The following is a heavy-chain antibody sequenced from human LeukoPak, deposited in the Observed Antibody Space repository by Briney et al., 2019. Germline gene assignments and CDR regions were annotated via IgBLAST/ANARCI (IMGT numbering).Heavy chain of an antibody. V-gene: IGHV4-39*01. CDR2: IYYSGST. CDR1: GGSISGDY. J-gene: IGHJ4*02. D-gene: IGHD1-26*01. CDR3: ARHPAYSGSYLGYFDY. Sequence: ETLSLTCTVSGGSISGDYWGWIRQPPGKGLEWIGSIYYSGSTYYNPSLKSRVTISVDTSKNQFSLKLSSVTAADTAVYYCARHPAYSGSYLGYFDYWGQGTLVTVSS.